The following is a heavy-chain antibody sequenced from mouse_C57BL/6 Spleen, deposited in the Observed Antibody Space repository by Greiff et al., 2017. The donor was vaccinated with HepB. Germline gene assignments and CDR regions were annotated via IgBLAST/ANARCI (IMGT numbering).Heavy chain of an antibody. CDR1: GYAFSSYW. CDR2: IYPGDGDT. J-gene: IGHJ4*01. CDR3: ARDGSLYAMDY. D-gene: IGHD1-1*01. Sequence: QVQLKESGAELVKPGASVKISCKASGYAFSSYWMNWVKQRPGKGLEWIGQIYPGDGDTNYNGKFKGKATLTADKSSSTAYMQLSSLTSEDSAVYLCARDGSLYAMDYWGQGTSVTVSS. V-gene: IGHV1-80*01.